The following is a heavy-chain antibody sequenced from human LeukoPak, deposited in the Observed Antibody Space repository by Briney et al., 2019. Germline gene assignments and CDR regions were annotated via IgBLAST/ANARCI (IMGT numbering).Heavy chain of an antibody. CDR2: IKSDGSST. D-gene: IGHD5-24*01. CDR3: ARDGYNSDFGDY. CDR1: GFPFRSYA. V-gene: IGHV3-74*01. J-gene: IGHJ4*02. Sequence: GGSLRLSCVASGFPFRSYAMTWVRQAPGKGLVWVSRIKSDGSSTNYADSVKGRFTISRDNAKNTLYLQMNSLRAEDTAVYYCARDGYNSDFGDYWGQGTLVTVSS.